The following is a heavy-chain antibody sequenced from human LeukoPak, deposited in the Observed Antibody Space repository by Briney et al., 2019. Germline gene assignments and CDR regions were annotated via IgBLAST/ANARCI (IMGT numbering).Heavy chain of an antibody. V-gene: IGHV4-4*07. D-gene: IGHD3-16*01. J-gene: IGHJ5*02. CDR2: IYTSGST. Sequence: PSETLSLTCTVSGGSISSYYWSWIRQPAGKGLEWIGRIYTSGSTNYNPPLKSRVTMSVDTSKNQFSLKLSSVTAADTAVYYCATTRWDNWFDPWGQGTLVTVSS. CDR3: ATTRWDNWFDP. CDR1: GGSISSYY.